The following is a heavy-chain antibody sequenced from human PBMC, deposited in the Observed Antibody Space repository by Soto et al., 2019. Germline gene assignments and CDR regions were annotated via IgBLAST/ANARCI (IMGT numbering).Heavy chain of an antibody. D-gene: IGHD1-1*01. CDR2: MSHSGGT. V-gene: IGHV4-34*01. J-gene: IGHJ3*02. CDR1: GGFVSSGSYY. Sequence: QVQLQQWGAGLLKPSETLSLTCAVYGGFVSSGSYYWIWIRQPPGKGLEWIGEMSHSGGTHFNPSLKSRVSISVDTSKNQFSLKMTSVTAADTALYYCARVERGTATTVVDAFDIWGPGTMVTVSS. CDR3: ARVERGTATTVVDAFDI.